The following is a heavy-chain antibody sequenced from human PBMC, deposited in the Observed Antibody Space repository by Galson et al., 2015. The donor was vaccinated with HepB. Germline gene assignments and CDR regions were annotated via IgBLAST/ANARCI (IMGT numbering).Heavy chain of an antibody. CDR2: TYYRSKWSN. CDR3: ARADDTGAFDI. V-gene: IGHV6-1*01. D-gene: IGHD3-10*01. Sequence: CAISGDSVSSNSAAWNWIRQSPLRGLEWLGRTYYRSKWSNDYAVSVKSRVTVNPDTSKNQFSLLLNSVTPEDTAVYYCARADDTGAFDIWGQGTMVTVSS. J-gene: IGHJ3*02. CDR1: GDSVSSNSAA.